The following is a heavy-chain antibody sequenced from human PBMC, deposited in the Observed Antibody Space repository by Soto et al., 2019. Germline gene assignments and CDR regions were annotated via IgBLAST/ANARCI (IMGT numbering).Heavy chain of an antibody. Sequence: EVQLLESGGGLVQPGGSLRLSCAASGFVFSSYAMGWVPQAPGKGLEWVSAISGSGTTAYYADSVKGRFIFSRDNPKNTMYLQMNSLRAEDTAVYFCAKTTDGWFSAFEIWGQGTVVTVSS. CDR3: AKTTDGWFSAFEI. D-gene: IGHD6-19*01. V-gene: IGHV3-23*01. J-gene: IGHJ3*02. CDR1: GFVFSSYA. CDR2: ISGSGTTA.